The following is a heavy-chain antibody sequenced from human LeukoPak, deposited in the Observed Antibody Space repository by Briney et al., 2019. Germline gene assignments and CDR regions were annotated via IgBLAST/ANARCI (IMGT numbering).Heavy chain of an antibody. CDR2: LCYGVYS. CDR3: ARVWNWKEGFDP. J-gene: IGHJ5*02. D-gene: IGHD1-1*01. V-gene: IGHV4-39*07. CDR1: GDSITSTSYY. Sequence: SETLSLTCTVSGDSITSTSYYWAWIRQSPGKGLEWIGSLCYGVYSSYSPSLKSRVSISVDTSKNQFSLKLSSVTAADTAVYYCARVWNWKEGFDPWGQGTLVTVSS.